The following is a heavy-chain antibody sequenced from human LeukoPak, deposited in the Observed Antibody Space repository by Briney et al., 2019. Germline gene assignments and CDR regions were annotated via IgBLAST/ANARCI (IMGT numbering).Heavy chain of an antibody. J-gene: IGHJ4*02. V-gene: IGHV3-7*01. CDR3: ARDTLGEGEDANYAVYYFDY. CDR2: IKQDGNEK. Sequence: GGSLRLSCAASGFTFSSYSMNWVRQAPGKGLEWVANIKQDGNEKYYADSVKGRFTISRDNGKNSLDLQMNSLRADDTAVYYCARDTLGEGEDANYAVYYFDYWGQGTVVTVSS. D-gene: IGHD4/OR15-4a*01. CDR1: GFTFSSYS.